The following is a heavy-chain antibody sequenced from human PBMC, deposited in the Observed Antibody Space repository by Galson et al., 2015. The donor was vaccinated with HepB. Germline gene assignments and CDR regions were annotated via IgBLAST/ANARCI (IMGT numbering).Heavy chain of an antibody. D-gene: IGHD3-10*02. CDR2: INAGNSNT. Sequence: SVKVSCKASGYTFTSYAMHWVRQAPGQRLEWMGWINAGNSNTKYSQKFQGRVTITRDTSASTAYMELSSLRSEDTAVYYCARDLFLGAFDIWGQGTMVTVSS. V-gene: IGHV1-3*01. J-gene: IGHJ3*02. CDR1: GYTFTSYA. CDR3: ARDLFLGAFDI.